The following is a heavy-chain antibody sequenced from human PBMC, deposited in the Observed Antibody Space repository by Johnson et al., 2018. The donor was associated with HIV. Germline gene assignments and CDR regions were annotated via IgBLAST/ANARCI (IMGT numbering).Heavy chain of an antibody. CDR2: IKQDGSEK. V-gene: IGHV3-7*01. Sequence: VQLVESGGGLVQPGGSLRLSCAASGFTFSSYAMSWVRQAPGKGLEWVASIKQDGSEKYYVDSVKGRFTISRDNAKNSLYVQMNSLRAEDTAVYYCARYAWIAAAGYGAFDIWGQGTMVTVSS. J-gene: IGHJ3*02. CDR3: ARYAWIAAAGYGAFDI. D-gene: IGHD6-13*01. CDR1: GFTFSSYA.